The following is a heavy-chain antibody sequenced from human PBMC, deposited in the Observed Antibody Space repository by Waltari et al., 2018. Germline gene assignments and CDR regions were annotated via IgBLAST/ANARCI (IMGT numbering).Heavy chain of an antibody. D-gene: IGHD2-15*01. CDR1: GFPFSRFG. CDR2: IWHDGSNE. Sequence: QVQLVESGGGVVQPGRSLRLSCAASGFPFSRFGMHGVRQAPGKGLEWVAVIWHDGSNEYYVDSVKGRFTISRDNSKNTLYLQMNSLRAEDSAVYYCASQSTTLFDYWGQGTLVTVSS. V-gene: IGHV3-33*01. CDR3: ASQSTTLFDY. J-gene: IGHJ4*02.